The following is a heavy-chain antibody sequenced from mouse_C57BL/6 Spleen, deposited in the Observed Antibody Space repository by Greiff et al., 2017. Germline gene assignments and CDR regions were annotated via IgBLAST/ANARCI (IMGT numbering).Heavy chain of an antibody. CDR3: ARPYYGHWYFDV. J-gene: IGHJ1*03. V-gene: IGHV5-17*01. CDR1: GFTFSDYG. Sequence: DVMLVESGGGLVKPGGSLKLSCAASGFTFSDYGMHWVRQAPEKGLEWVAYISSGSSTIYYADTVKGRFTISRDNAKNTLFLQMTSLRSEATAMYYGARPYYGHWYFDVWGTGTTVTVSS. CDR2: ISSGSSTI. D-gene: IGHD1-1*01.